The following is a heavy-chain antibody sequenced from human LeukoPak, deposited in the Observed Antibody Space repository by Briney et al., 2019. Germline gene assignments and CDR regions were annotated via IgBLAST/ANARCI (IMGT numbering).Heavy chain of an antibody. CDR3: AREKITMVRGDYYYYGMDV. CDR1: GGTFSSYA. D-gene: IGHD3-10*01. J-gene: IGHJ6*02. CDR2: IIPILGIA. Sequence: SVKVSCKASGGTFSSYAISWVRQAPGQGLEWMGRIIPILGIANYAQKFQGRVTITADKSTSTAYMELSSLRSEDTAVYYCAREKITMVRGDYYYYGMDVWGQGTTVTVSS. V-gene: IGHV1-69*04.